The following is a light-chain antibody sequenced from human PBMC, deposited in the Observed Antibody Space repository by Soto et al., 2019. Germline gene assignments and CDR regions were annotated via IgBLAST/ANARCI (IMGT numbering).Light chain of an antibody. CDR3: QQYGGSRWT. CDR1: QSVSSTY. V-gene: IGKV3-20*01. CDR2: CAS. J-gene: IGKJ1*01. Sequence: EIVLTQSPGTLSLSPGERATLSCRASQSVSSTYLAWYQQKPGQAPRRLIYCASNRATGIPDRFSGSGSGTDFTLTISRLAPEDFAVYYCQQYGGSRWTFGQGTRVDI.